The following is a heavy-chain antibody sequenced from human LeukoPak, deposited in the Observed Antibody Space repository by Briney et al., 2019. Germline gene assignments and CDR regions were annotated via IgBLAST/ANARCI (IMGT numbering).Heavy chain of an antibody. CDR1: GFTFSSYG. CDR3: AKDHLPYYYGSGSYFAY. CDR2: ISGSGGGT. V-gene: IGHV3-23*01. J-gene: IGHJ4*02. Sequence: GGSLRLSCAASGFTFSSYGMSWVRQAPGMGLGWVSAISGSGGGTYYADSVKGRFTISRDNSKNTLYLQMNSLRAEDTAVYYCAKDHLPYYYGSGSYFAYWGQGTLVTVSS. D-gene: IGHD3-10*01.